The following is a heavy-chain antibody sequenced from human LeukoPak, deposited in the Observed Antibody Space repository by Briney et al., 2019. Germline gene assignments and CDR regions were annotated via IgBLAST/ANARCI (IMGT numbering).Heavy chain of an antibody. CDR1: GYSISSGYY. CDR2: IYHSGST. Sequence: SETLSLTCTVSGYSISSGYYWGWIRQPPGKGLEWIGSIYHSGSTYYNPSLKSRVTISVDTSKNQFSLRLRSVTAADTAVYYCARVSGITMIVVLQSDAFDIWGQGTMVTVSS. V-gene: IGHV4-38-2*02. J-gene: IGHJ3*02. D-gene: IGHD3-22*01. CDR3: ARVSGITMIVVLQSDAFDI.